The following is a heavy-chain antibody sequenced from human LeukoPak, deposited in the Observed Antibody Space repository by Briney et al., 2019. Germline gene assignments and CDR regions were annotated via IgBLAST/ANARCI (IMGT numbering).Heavy chain of an antibody. V-gene: IGHV4-38-2*02. CDR3: ASVGGGSPY. J-gene: IGHJ4*02. D-gene: IGHD3-16*01. Sequence: SETLSLTCTVSGYSISSGHFWSWIRQPPGKGLEWIGSIYGSGTTYYDLPLRSRVSISADTSKNHFSLELSSVTAADTAVYYCASVGGGSPYWGQGTLVAVSS. CDR2: IYGSGTT. CDR1: GYSISSGHF.